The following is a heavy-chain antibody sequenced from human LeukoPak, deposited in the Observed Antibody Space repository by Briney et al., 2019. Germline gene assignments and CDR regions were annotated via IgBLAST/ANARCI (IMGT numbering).Heavy chain of an antibody. CDR3: ARERRYRGVTRITPD. J-gene: IGHJ4*02. D-gene: IGHD3-10*01. CDR1: GYTFTSYD. CDR2: MNPNSGNT. V-gene: IGHV1-8*01. Sequence: ASVKVSCKASGYTFTSYDINWVRQATGQGLEWMGWMNPNSGNTGYAQKFQGRVTMTRNTSISTAYMELSSLRSEDTAVYYCARERRYRGVTRITPDWGQGTLVTVSS.